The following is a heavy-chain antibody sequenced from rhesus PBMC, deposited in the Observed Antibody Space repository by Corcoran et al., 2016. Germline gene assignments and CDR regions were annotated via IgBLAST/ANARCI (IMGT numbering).Heavy chain of an antibody. CDR3: ARDGAAGSRFDV. CDR1: GGSISCGYG. CDR2: IYSSSGNT. V-gene: IGHV4S7*01. J-gene: IGHJ5-1*01. Sequence: QVQLQESGPGLLKPSEPLSLTCAVSGGSISCGYGWGWIRHTPGKGLGWIGSIYSSSGNTYYNPSLKSRATISTDTSKNQFSLKLSSVTAADTAVYYCARDGAAGSRFDVWGPGVLVTVSS. D-gene: IGHD6-31*01.